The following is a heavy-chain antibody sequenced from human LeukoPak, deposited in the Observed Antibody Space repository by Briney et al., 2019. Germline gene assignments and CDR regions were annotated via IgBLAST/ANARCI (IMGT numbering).Heavy chain of an antibody. V-gene: IGHV3-23*01. D-gene: IGHD3-10*01. J-gene: IGHJ5*02. CDR3: ARGGRVVRGVNNWFDP. Sequence: GGSLRLSCAASGFTFSSYAMSWVRQAPGKGLEWVSAISGSGGSTYYADSVKGRFTISRGNSKNTLYLQMNSLRAEDTAVYYCARGGRVVRGVNNWFDPWGQGTLVTVSS. CDR1: GFTFSSYA. CDR2: ISGSGGST.